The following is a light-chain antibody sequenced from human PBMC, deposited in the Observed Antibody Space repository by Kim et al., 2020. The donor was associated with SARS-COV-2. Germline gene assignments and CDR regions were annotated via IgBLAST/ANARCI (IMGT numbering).Light chain of an antibody. J-gene: IGLJ1*01. CDR2: EVT. V-gene: IGLV2-14*01. Sequence: QSALTQPASVSGSPGQSITISCAGSSSDIGHYNYVSWYQKYPGKAPKLMIYEVTNRPPGVPHRFSGFKSGNTASLTISGLQAEDEADYYCCSYTSTSTLVFGTGTKVTVL. CDR1: SSDIGHYNY. CDR3: CSYTSTSTLV.